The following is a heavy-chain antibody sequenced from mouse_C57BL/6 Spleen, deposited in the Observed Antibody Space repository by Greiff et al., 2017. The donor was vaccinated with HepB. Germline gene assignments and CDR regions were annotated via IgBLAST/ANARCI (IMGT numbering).Heavy chain of an antibody. CDR1: GYTFTSYW. Sequence: QVQLQQSGAELVKPGASVKLSCKASGYTFTSYWMHWVKQRPGQGLEWIGMIHPNSGSTNYNEKFKSKATLTGDKSSSTAYMQRSSLTSEDSAVYSCAILTLGSFDYWGQGTTLTVSS. CDR2: IHPNSGST. CDR3: AILTLGSFDY. J-gene: IGHJ2*01. V-gene: IGHV1-64*01. D-gene: IGHD4-1*01.